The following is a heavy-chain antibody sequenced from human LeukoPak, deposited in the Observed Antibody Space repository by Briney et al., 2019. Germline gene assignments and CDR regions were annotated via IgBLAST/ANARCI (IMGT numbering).Heavy chain of an antibody. J-gene: IGHJ5*02. CDR3: ARDAGINWNRYLSKNWFDP. Sequence: ASVKVSCKASGYTFTSYGISWVRQAPGQGLEWMGWISAYNGNTNYAQKLQGRVTMTTDTSTSTAYMELRSLRSDDTAVYYCARDAGINWNRYLSKNWFDPWGQGTLVTVSS. CDR1: GYTFTSYG. D-gene: IGHD1-1*01. CDR2: ISAYNGNT. V-gene: IGHV1-18*01.